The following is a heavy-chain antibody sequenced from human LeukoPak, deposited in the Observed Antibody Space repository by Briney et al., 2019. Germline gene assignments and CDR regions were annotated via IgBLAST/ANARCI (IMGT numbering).Heavy chain of an antibody. CDR2: IYYSGAT. J-gene: IGHJ4*02. CDR3: VREWELLHTPFDL. D-gene: IGHD1-26*01. V-gene: IGHV4-38-2*02. CDR1: GYSITNGYN. Sequence: SESLSLTCTVSGYSITNGYNWGWIRQSPVKGLEWIANIYYSGATYYNPSLRSRVTMSVDTSKNQFSLRLTSVTAADTAVYYCVREWELLHTPFDLWGQGTLVTVSP.